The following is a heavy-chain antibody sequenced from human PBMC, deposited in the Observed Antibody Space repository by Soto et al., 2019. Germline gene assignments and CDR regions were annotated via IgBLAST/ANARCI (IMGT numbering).Heavy chain of an antibody. CDR1: GGTFSSYA. Sequence: GASVKVSCKASGGTFSSYAISWVRQAPGQGLEWMGGIIPIFGTANYAQKFQGRVTITADESTSTAYMELSSLRSEDTAVYYCARGDFWSGYTRDYYYYGMDVWGQGTTVTVSS. D-gene: IGHD3-3*01. CDR2: IIPIFGTA. J-gene: IGHJ6*02. V-gene: IGHV1-69*13. CDR3: ARGDFWSGYTRDYYYYGMDV.